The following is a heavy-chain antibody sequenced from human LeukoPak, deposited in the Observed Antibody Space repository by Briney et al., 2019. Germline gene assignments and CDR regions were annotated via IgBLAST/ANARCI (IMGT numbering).Heavy chain of an antibody. Sequence: SETLSLTCTVSGGSISNYYWSWIRQPAGKGLEWIGRIYSSGSTNNNPSFKSRVTTSVDTSNNQFSLKLTSVTAADTAVYYCARDGAAIRFDPWGQGTLVTVSS. CDR2: IYSSGST. J-gene: IGHJ5*02. CDR3: ARDGAAIRFDP. D-gene: IGHD5-24*01. CDR1: GGSISNYY. V-gene: IGHV4-4*07.